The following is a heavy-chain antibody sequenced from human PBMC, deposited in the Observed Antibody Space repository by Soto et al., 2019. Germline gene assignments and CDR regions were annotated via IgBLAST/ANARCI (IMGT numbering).Heavy chain of an antibody. V-gene: IGHV3-30-3*01. CDR2: ISYDGSNK. CDR3: ARDGVRGVGSYGMDV. Sequence: PGGSLRLSCAASGFTFSSYAMHWVRQAPGKGLEWVAVISYDGSNKYYADSVKGRFTISRDNSKNTLYLQMNSLRAEDTAVYYCARDGVRGVGSYGMDVWGQGTTVTVSS. D-gene: IGHD3-10*01. J-gene: IGHJ6*02. CDR1: GFTFSSYA.